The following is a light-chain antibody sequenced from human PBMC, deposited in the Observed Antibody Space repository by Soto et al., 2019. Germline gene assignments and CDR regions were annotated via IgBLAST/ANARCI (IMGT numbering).Light chain of an antibody. Sequence: DIQMTQSPSTLSASVGDRVTITCRASQSINNWLAWYQQKPGKAPKFLIYDASNLESGVPSRFSGSGSGTEFTLTISSLQPDDFATYYCQQYLTYSSLTFGGGTKVDNK. J-gene: IGKJ4*01. CDR2: DAS. V-gene: IGKV1-5*01. CDR1: QSINNW. CDR3: QQYLTYSSLT.